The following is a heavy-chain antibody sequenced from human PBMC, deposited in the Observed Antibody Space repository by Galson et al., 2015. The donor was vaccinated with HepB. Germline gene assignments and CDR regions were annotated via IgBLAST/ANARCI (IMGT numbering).Heavy chain of an antibody. CDR3: TTLLYSGYDYYYYYYMDV. V-gene: IGHV3-15*01. J-gene: IGHJ6*03. CDR2: IKSKTDGGTT. D-gene: IGHD5-12*01. CDR1: GFTFSNAW. Sequence: SLRLSCAASGFTFSNAWMSWVRQAPGKGLEWVGRIKSKTDGGTTDYAAPVKGRFTISRDDSKNTLYLQMNSLKTEDTAVYYCTTLLYSGYDYYYYYYMDVWGKGTTVTVSS.